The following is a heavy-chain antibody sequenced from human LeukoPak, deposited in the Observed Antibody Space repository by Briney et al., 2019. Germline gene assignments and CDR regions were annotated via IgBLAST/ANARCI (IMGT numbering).Heavy chain of an antibody. V-gene: IGHV3-9*01. Sequence: GGSLRLSCAASGFTFDDYAMHWVRQAPGKGLEWVSGISWNSGSIGYVDSVKGRFTISRDNAKNSLYLQMNSLRAEDTAVYYCARTHSSSWLQNAFDIWGQGTMVTVSS. CDR3: ARTHSSSWLQNAFDI. D-gene: IGHD6-13*01. CDR1: GFTFDDYA. J-gene: IGHJ3*02. CDR2: ISWNSGSI.